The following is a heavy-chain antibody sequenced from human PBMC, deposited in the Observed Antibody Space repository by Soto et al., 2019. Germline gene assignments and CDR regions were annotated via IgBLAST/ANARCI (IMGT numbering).Heavy chain of an antibody. D-gene: IGHD3-16*01. CDR1: GFTFRSYV. Sequence: QVQLVESGGGVVQPGTSLRLSCVGSGFTFRSYVIHCVRQAPGKGLEWVALTSYDGSNNFYGDSVKGRFTISRHNSRNTVELQMDSLTFEYTALYYCARWGTTGGLDVWGQGTLVSVSS. CDR3: ARWGTTGGLDV. J-gene: IGHJ4*02. V-gene: IGHV3-33*05. CDR2: TSYDGSNN.